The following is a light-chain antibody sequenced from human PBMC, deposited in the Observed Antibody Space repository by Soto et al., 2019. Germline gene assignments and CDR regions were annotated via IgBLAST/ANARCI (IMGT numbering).Light chain of an antibody. V-gene: IGKV3-20*01. CDR3: QQYGSSLSIT. CDR1: HSVCXSY. J-gene: IGKJ5*01. Sequence: EIALTQSPGTLTWSPGERATLSCGAIHSVCXSYLAWYQQKPGQAPRLLIYGASSRATGIPDRFSGSGSGTDFTLTISRLEPEDFAVYYCQQYGSSLSITFGQGTRLEMK. CDR2: GAS.